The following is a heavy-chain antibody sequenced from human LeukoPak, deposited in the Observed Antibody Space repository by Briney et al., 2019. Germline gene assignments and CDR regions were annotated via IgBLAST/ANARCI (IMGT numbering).Heavy chain of an antibody. V-gene: IGHV4-59*01. D-gene: IGHD6-19*01. CDR1: GGSISSYY. J-gene: IGHJ4*02. CDR3: ARSERYSSGWYFYFDY. CDR2: IYYSGST. Sequence: SETLSPTCTVSGGSISSYYWSWIRQSPGKGLEWIGYIYYSGSTNYNPSLKSRVTISVDTSKNQFSLKLSSVTAADTAVYYCARSERYSSGWYFYFDYWGQGTLVTVSS.